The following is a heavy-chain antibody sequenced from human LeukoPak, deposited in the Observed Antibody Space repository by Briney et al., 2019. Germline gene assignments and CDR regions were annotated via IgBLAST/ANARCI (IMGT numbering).Heavy chain of an antibody. Sequence: SETLSLTCAVYGGSFSGYYWSWIRQPPGKGLEWIGEINHSGSTNYNPSLKSRVTISVDTSRNQFSLKLSSVTAADTAVYYCARRRRGYCSSTSCHNRFYYCYMDVWGKGTTVTISS. CDR1: GGSFSGYY. CDR2: INHSGST. D-gene: IGHD2-2*01. V-gene: IGHV4-34*01. J-gene: IGHJ6*03. CDR3: ARRRRGYCSSTSCHNRFYYCYMDV.